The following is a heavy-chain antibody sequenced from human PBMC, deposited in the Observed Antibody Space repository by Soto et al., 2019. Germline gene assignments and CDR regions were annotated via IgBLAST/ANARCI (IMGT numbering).Heavy chain of an antibody. V-gene: IGHV3-30*18. CDR3: AKDAEMATGVVY. CDR1: GFTFSSYG. J-gene: IGHJ4*02. CDR2: ISYDGSNK. Sequence: QVQLVESGGGVVRPGRSLRLSCAASGFTFSSYGMHWVRQAPGKGLEWVAVISYDGSNKYYADSVKGRFTISRDNSKNTLYLQMNSLRAEDTAVYYCAKDAEMATGVVYWGQGTLVTVSS. D-gene: IGHD5-12*01.